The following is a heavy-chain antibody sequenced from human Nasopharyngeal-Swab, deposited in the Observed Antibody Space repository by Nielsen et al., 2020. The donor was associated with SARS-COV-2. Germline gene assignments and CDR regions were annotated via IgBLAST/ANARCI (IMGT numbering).Heavy chain of an antibody. Sequence: RQAPGKGLEWIGYIYYSGSTNYNPSLKSRVTISVDTSKNQFSLKLSSVTAADTAVYYCARRGLITMIHRWFDPWGQGTLVTVSS. CDR2: IYYSGST. V-gene: IGHV4-59*12. J-gene: IGHJ5*02. D-gene: IGHD3-22*01. CDR3: ARRGLITMIHRWFDP.